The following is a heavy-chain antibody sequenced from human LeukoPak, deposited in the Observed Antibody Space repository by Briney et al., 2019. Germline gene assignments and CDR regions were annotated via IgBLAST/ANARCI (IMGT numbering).Heavy chain of an antibody. CDR3: AKIGADSSGYPTTFDY. CDR2: ISGSGGST. D-gene: IGHD3-22*01. Sequence: GGSLRLSCAASGFTFSSYAMSWVRQAPGKGLEWVSAISGSGGSTYCADSVKGRFTISRDNSKNTLYLQMNSLRAEDTAVYYCAKIGADSSGYPTTFDYWGQGTLVTVSS. CDR1: GFTFSSYA. V-gene: IGHV3-23*01. J-gene: IGHJ4*02.